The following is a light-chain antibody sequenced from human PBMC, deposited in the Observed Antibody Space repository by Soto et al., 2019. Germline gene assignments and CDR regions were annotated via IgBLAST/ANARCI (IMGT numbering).Light chain of an antibody. Sequence: DIQMTQSPSTLSASVGDRVTITCRASQSISTWLAWYQQKPGKAPNLLIYKASNLESGVPSRFSGSGSGTEFTLTISSLQPDDFATYYCQKYNDFFIFGPGTTVDIK. CDR1: QSISTW. CDR2: KAS. V-gene: IGKV1-5*03. CDR3: QKYNDFFI. J-gene: IGKJ3*01.